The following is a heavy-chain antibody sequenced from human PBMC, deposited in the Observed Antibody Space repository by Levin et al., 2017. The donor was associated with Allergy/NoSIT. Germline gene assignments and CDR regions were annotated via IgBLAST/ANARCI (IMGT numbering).Heavy chain of an antibody. V-gene: IGHV3-9*01. CDR3: VKGFGATVPTGMDV. J-gene: IGHJ6*02. Sequence: GGSLRLSCAASGFTFDDYAMHWVRQAPGKGLEWVSIIDWNSGNKDYADSVKGRFTISRDNAKNSVHLQMNSLRGEDTALYYCVKGFGATVPTGMDVWGPGTTVIVSS. CDR2: IDWNSGNK. CDR1: GFTFDDYA. D-gene: IGHD1-26*01.